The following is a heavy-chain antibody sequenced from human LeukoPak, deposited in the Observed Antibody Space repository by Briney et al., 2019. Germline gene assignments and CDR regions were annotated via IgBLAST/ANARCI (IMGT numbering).Heavy chain of an antibody. CDR3: ASYSSGWNDAFDI. CDR2: IYYSGST. Sequence: VKPSETLSLTCTVSGCSISSYYWSWIRQPPGKGLEWIGYIYYSGSTNYNPSLRSRVTISVDTSKNQFSLKLSSVTAADTAVYCCASYSSGWNDAFDIWGQGTMVTVSS. CDR1: GCSISSYY. D-gene: IGHD6-19*01. J-gene: IGHJ3*02. V-gene: IGHV4-59*08.